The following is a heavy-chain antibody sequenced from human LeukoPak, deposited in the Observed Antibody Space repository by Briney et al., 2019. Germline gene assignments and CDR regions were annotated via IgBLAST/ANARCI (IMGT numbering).Heavy chain of an antibody. V-gene: IGHV1-69*05. CDR1: GGTLSSYA. J-gene: IGHJ4*02. Sequence: GASVKVSCKASGGTLSSYAISWVRQAPGQGLEWMGGIIPIFGTANYAQKFQGRVTITTDESTSTAYMELSSLRSEDTAVYYCAGGAYIVGATYYFDYWGQGTLVTASS. CDR3: AGGAYIVGATYYFDY. D-gene: IGHD1-26*01. CDR2: IIPIFGTA.